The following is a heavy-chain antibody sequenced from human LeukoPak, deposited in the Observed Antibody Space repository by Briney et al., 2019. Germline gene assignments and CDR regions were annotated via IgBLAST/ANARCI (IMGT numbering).Heavy chain of an antibody. D-gene: IGHD3-22*01. V-gene: IGHV3-23*01. CDR1: GFTFSSYA. J-gene: IGHJ3*02. CDR2: ISGSGGST. Sequence: PGGSLRLSCTASGFTFSSYAMSWVRQAPGKGLEWVSAISGSGGSTYYADSVKGRFTISRDNSKNALYLQMNSLRAEDTAVYYCARLLGYYDSSGPHGDAFDIWGQGTMVTVSS. CDR3: ARLLGYYDSSGPHGDAFDI.